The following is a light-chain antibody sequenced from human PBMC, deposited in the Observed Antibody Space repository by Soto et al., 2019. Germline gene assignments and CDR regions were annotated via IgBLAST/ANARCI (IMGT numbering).Light chain of an antibody. J-gene: IGKJ1*01. CDR2: DVS. V-gene: IGKV1-5*01. CDR1: QSISGW. CDR3: ERYINYPGT. Sequence: DIQMTQSPSTLSASVGDRVTMTCWASQSISGWLAWYQQKPGNAPKLLIYDVSGLERVVPARFSGSGSGTEFAVDMRRLQCDAFATDYCERYINYPGTFGQGTKVDIK.